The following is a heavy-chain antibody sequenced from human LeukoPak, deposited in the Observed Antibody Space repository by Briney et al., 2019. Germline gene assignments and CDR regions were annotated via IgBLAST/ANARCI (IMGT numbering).Heavy chain of an antibody. J-gene: IGHJ4*02. V-gene: IGHV4-34*01. Sequence: SETLSLTCAVYGGSFSGYYWSWIRQPPGKGLEWIGEINHSGSTNYNPSLKSRVTISVDTSKNQFSLKLSSVTAADKAVYYCARGGALYSDRGVWAGFDYWGQGTLVNVSS. CDR3: ARGGALYSDRGVWAGFDY. CDR1: GGSFSGYY. D-gene: IGHD1-26*01. CDR2: INHSGST.